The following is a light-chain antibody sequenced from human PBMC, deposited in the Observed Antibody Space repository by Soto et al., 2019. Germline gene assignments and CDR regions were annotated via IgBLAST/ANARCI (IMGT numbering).Light chain of an antibody. J-gene: IGKJ2*01. Sequence: DIVMTQSPDSLPVSLGERATINCKSSQSLLYNSNNKNHLGWFQQKPGHPPKLLIYGASFRPSGVPDRFSGSGSGTDFTLTISSLQAEDVAVYYCQQYYSIPFTFGQGTKLEI. CDR1: QSLLYNSNNKNH. CDR2: GAS. V-gene: IGKV4-1*01. CDR3: QQYYSIPFT.